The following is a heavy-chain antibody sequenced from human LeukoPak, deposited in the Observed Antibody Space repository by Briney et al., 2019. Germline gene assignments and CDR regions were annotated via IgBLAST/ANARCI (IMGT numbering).Heavy chain of an antibody. CDR1: GGTFSSYA. CDR3: ASGKDSSGWEGEYFDY. CDR2: IIPILGIA. V-gene: IGHV1-69*04. J-gene: IGHJ4*02. Sequence: SVKVSCKASGGTFSSYAISWVRQAPGQGLEWMGRIIPILGIANYAQKFQGRVTITADKSTSTAYMELSSLRSEDTAVYYCASGKDSSGWEGEYFDYRGQGTLVTVSS. D-gene: IGHD6-19*01.